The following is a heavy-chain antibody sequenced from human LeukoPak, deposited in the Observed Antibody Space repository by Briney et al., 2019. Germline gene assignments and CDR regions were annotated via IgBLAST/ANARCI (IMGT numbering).Heavy chain of an antibody. D-gene: IGHD3-10*01. CDR3: ARGVHGSGSYDDYYYYYMDV. J-gene: IGHJ6*03. Sequence: PSETLSLTCTVSGGSISSYYWSWIRQPPGKGLEWIGYIYYSGSTNYNPSLKSRVTISVDTSKNQFSLKLSSVTAADTAVYYCARGVHGSGSYDDYYYYYMDVWGKGTTVTISS. CDR1: GGSISSYY. CDR2: IYYSGST. V-gene: IGHV4-59*01.